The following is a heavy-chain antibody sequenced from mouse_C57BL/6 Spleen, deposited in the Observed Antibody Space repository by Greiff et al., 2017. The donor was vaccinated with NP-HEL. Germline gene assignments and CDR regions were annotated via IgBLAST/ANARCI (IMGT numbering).Heavy chain of an antibody. J-gene: IGHJ1*03. CDR3: ASPYYGSSYGYFDV. CDR1: GYTFTSYW. CDR2: IYPGSGST. V-gene: IGHV1-55*01. D-gene: IGHD1-1*01. Sequence: VQLQQPGAELVKPGASVKMSCKASGYTFTSYWITWVKQRPGQGLEWIGDIYPGSGSTNYNEKFKSKATLTVDTSSSTAYMQLSSLTSEDSAVDYCASPYYGSSYGYFDVWGTGTTVTVSS.